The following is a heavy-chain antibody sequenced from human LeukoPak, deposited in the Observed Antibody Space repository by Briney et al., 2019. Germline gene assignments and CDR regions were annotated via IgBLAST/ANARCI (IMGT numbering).Heavy chain of an antibody. V-gene: IGHV5-51*01. CDR1: GYSFTSYW. D-gene: IGHD1-26*01. Sequence: GESLKISCKGSGYSFTSYWIGWVRLMPGKGLEWMGIIHPDDSDSRYSPSFQGQVSFSADKSINTAYLQWSSLKASDTAMYYCARLPYSGSYLAPFDYWGQGTLVTVSS. CDR2: IHPDDSDS. CDR3: ARLPYSGSYLAPFDY. J-gene: IGHJ4*02.